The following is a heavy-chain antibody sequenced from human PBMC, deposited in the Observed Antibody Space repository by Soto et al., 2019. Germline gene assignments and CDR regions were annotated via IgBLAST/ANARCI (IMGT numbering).Heavy chain of an antibody. CDR3: ARNLEYCTRGSCYLDY. V-gene: IGHV3-30*03. J-gene: IGHJ4*03. CDR1: GFTFSSYG. D-gene: IGHD2-8*01. CDR2: ISYDGSYK. Sequence: PVGSLRLSCAASGFTFSSYGMHWVRQAPGKGLEWVALISYDGSYKYSADSVNGRFTISRDNSRSTLYLEMNSLRAEDTAVYYCARNLEYCTRGSCYLDYWGQGTRVTVSS.